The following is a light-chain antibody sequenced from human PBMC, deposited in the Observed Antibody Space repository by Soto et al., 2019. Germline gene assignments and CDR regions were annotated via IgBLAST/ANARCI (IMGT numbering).Light chain of an antibody. CDR2: KAS. CDR3: PHYNSYSEP. V-gene: IGKV1-5*03. CDR1: QTIISW. J-gene: IGKJ1*01. Sequence: DIRITQSPSTLSGSVGYRVTITCRASQTIISWLAWYQQKPGKAPKLLIYKASTLKSGAPSRFSASGSGTELTLTISSLQPDDFAPYYCPHYNSYSEPYGQGTKVNI.